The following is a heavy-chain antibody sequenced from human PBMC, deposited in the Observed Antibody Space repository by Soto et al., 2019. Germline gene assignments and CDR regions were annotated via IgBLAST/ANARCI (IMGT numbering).Heavy chain of an antibody. V-gene: IGHV3-64D*06. CDR3: VKGEYYYDSSGYYPFDY. CDR1: GFTFSSYA. J-gene: IGHJ4*02. D-gene: IGHD3-22*01. Sequence: PGESLKISCSASGFTFSSYAMHWVRQAPGKGLEYVSSISTNGGSTHYADSVKGRFTISRDNSKNTQYLQMSSLRADDTAVYYCVKGEYYYDSSGYYPFDYWGQGTLVTV. CDR2: ISTNGGST.